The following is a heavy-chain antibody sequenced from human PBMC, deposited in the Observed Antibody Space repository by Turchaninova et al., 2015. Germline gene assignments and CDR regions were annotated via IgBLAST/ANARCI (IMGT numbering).Heavy chain of an antibody. D-gene: IGHD5-12*01. CDR3: AREPYSRRGIDY. CDR2: INHSGGST. V-gene: IGHV1-46*04. Sequence: QVQLVQSGAEVKKPGASAKVSCKASGYTFTSYYMHWGRQPPGQGLVWMRIINHSGGSTRYVQKLQGIVTMTRDTSTSTVDMELSSLRSEDTAVYYCAREPYSRRGIDYWGQGTLVTVSS. J-gene: IGHJ4*02. CDR1: GYTFTSYY.